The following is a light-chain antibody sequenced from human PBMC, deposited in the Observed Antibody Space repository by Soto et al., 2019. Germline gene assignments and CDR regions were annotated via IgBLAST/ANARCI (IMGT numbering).Light chain of an antibody. V-gene: IGKV3-15*01. Sequence: EIVMTQSPATLSVSPGERATLSCRARQSVSSNLAWYPQKPGQAPRLLIYGASTRATGIPARFSGSGSGTEFTLTISSLQSEDFAVYYCQQYNKWPPLTFGGGTQVAIK. CDR3: QQYNKWPPLT. J-gene: IGKJ4*01. CDR2: GAS. CDR1: QSVSSN.